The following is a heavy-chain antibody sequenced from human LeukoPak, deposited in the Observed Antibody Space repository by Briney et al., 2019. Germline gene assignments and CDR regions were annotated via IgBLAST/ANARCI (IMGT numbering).Heavy chain of an antibody. Sequence: GRSLRLSCAASGFTFSSYGMHWVRQAPGKGLEWVSIIYSGVNTYYADCVKGRFTISRDNSKNTLYLQMNGLRAEDTAVYYCARQQDTTNPGYWGQGTLVTVSS. CDR1: GFTFSSYG. CDR2: IYSGVNT. D-gene: IGHD5-18*01. J-gene: IGHJ4*02. CDR3: ARQQDTTNPGY. V-gene: IGHV3-66*04.